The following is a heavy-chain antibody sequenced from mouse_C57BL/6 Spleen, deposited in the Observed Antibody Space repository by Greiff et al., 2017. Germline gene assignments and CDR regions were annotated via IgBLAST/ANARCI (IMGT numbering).Heavy chain of an antibody. CDR3: ARAQCTPYAMDY. J-gene: IGHJ4*01. CDR1: GYTFTSYW. D-gene: IGHD6-1*01. V-gene: IGHV1-69*01. Sequence: QVQLQQPGAELVMPGASVKLSCKASGYTFTSYWMHWVKQRPGHGLEWIGEIDPSDSYTNYNPQFKGKSTLTVAKSSSTAYMQLSSLTSEYSAVYYCARAQCTPYAMDYGGQGTSVTVSS. CDR2: IDPSDSYT.